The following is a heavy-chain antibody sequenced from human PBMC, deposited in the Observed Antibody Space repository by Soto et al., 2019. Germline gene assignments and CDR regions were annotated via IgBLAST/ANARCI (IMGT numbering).Heavy chain of an antibody. CDR1: GGSISSYY. CDR2: IYYSGST. CDR3: ARGRADWGSYYFDY. Sequence: SEALSLTCTVSGGSISSYYWSWIRQPPGKGLEWIGYIYYSGSTNYNPSLKSRVTISVDTSKNQFSLKLSSVTAADTAVYYCARGRADWGSYYFDYWGQGTLVTVSS. V-gene: IGHV4-59*01. D-gene: IGHD7-27*01. J-gene: IGHJ4*02.